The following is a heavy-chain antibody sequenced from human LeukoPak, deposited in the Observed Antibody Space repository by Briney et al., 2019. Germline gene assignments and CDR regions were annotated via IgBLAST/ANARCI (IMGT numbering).Heavy chain of an antibody. V-gene: IGHV3-30*04. CDR2: ISFDGSSK. Sequence: PGGSLRLSCAASGFTFSSYAMHWVRQAPGKGLEWVALISFDGSSKWYADSAKGRFTITRDNSKNTLYLQMNSLKTEDTAVYYCTTLGTVTTGSEYYFDYWGQGTLVTVSS. CDR1: GFTFSSYA. CDR3: TTLGTVTTGSEYYFDY. D-gene: IGHD4-17*01. J-gene: IGHJ4*02.